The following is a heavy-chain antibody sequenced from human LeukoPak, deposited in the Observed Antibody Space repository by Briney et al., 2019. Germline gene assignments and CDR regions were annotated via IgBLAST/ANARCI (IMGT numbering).Heavy chain of an antibody. CDR1: GFTFSSYE. CDR3: AKDDYYDTSGYRD. V-gene: IGHV3-48*03. Sequence: GGSLRLSCAASGFTFSSYEMNWVRQAPGKGLEWVSYISSSGSTIYYADSVKGRFTISREKAKKSLYMQMNSLRAEDTAVYYCAKDDYYDTSGYRDWGQGTLVTVSS. J-gene: IGHJ4*02. CDR2: ISSSGSTI. D-gene: IGHD3-22*01.